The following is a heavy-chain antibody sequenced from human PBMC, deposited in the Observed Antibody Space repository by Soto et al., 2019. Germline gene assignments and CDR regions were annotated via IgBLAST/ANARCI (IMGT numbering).Heavy chain of an antibody. CDR1: GYTFAAYY. V-gene: IGHV1-2*02. CDR2: IFPNSGGST. CDR3: AKDEGGIFDS. D-gene: IGHD3-16*01. J-gene: IGHJ4*01. Sequence: ASVKVSCKTSGYTFAAYYIHWVRQAPGQGLEWMGFIFPNSGGSTTSAQQFEGRVTMNRDPYISKAYLELSGLTPDDTAVYYCAKDEGGIFDSWGQGTLVTVSS.